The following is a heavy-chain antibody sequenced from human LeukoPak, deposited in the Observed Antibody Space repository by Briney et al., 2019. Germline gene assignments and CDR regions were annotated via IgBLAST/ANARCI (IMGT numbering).Heavy chain of an antibody. J-gene: IGHJ4*02. CDR3: TAKGPFDY. V-gene: IGHV3-15*01. Sequence: GGSLRLSCAASGFTFSNAWMSWVRQAPGKGLEWVGRIKKKSDGETTDYAAPVRGRFTIPRDDSKNTLYLQMNSLKTEDTAVYYCTAKGPFDYWGQGTLVTVSS. CDR2: IKKKSDGETT. CDR1: GFTFSNAW.